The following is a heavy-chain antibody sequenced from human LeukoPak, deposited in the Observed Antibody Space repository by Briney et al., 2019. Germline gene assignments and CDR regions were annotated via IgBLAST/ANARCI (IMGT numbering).Heavy chain of an antibody. J-gene: IGHJ5*02. CDR2: IIPIFGTA. CDR1: GGTFSSYA. Sequence: SVKVSCKASGGTFSSYAISWVRQAPGQGLEWMGGIIPIFGTADYAQKFQGRVTITADESTSTAYMELSSLRSEDTAVYYCGRTTGNWFDPWGQGTLVTVSS. CDR3: GRTTGNWFDP. V-gene: IGHV1-69*13. D-gene: IGHD1-1*01.